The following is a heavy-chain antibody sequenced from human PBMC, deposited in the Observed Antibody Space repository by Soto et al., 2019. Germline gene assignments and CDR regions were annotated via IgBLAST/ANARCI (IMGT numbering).Heavy chain of an antibody. CDR3: ARKLELPYYFDY. J-gene: IGHJ4*02. Sequence: PSETLSLTCTVTGGSISSSSYYWGWIRQPPGKGLEWIGSIYYSGSTYYNPSLKRRVTISVDTSKHQFSLKLSSVTAADTAVYYCARKLELPYYFDYWGQGTLVTVSS. CDR1: GGSISSSSYY. V-gene: IGHV4-39*01. CDR2: IYYSGST. D-gene: IGHD1-7*01.